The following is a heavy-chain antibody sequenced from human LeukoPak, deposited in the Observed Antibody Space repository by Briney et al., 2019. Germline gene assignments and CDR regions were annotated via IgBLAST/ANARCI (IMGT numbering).Heavy chain of an antibody. CDR3: ARSYTNWDQSNYFDY. Sequence: SETLSLTCTVSGGSISSSSYYWGWIRQPPGKGLEWIGSIYYSGSTYYNPSLKSRVTISVDTSKNQFSLKLSSVTAADTAVYYCARSYTNWDQSNYFDYWGQGTLVTVSS. D-gene: IGHD7-27*01. CDR2: IYYSGST. CDR1: GGSISSSSYY. J-gene: IGHJ4*02. V-gene: IGHV4-39*07.